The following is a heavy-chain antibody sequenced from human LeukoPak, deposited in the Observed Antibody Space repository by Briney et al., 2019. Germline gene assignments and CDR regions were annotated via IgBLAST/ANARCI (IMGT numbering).Heavy chain of an antibody. CDR3: ARDLSQYYDILTGYYSLRY. Sequence: ASVTVSCEASGYTFIDYYMHWVRQAPGQGLEWMGWINPNSGGTNYAQKFQGRVTMTRDTSISTAYMELSRLRSDDTAVYYCARDLSQYYDILTGYYSLRYWGQGTLVTVSS. CDR2: INPNSGGT. J-gene: IGHJ4*02. CDR1: GYTFIDYY. D-gene: IGHD3-9*01. V-gene: IGHV1-2*02.